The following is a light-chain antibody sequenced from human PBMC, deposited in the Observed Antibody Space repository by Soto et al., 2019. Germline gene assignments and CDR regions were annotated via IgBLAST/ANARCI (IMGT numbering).Light chain of an antibody. Sequence: QSVLTQPPSVSGAPGQRVTISYTGSSSNIGAGFDVHWYQQVPGTAPKLLIFGNNNRPSGVPDRFSGSKSGTSASLAITGLQAEDETDYYCQSYDSRLWGVVFGGGTKLTVL. CDR3: QSYDSRLWGVV. V-gene: IGLV1-40*01. CDR2: GNN. J-gene: IGLJ2*01. CDR1: SSNIGAGFD.